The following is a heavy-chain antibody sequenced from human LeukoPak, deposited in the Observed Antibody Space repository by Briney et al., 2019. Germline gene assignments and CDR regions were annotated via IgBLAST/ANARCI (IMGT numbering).Heavy chain of an antibody. CDR2: INPSGGST. Sequence: ASVKVSCKASGYTFTGYYMHWVRQAPGQGLEWMGIINPSGGSTSYAQKFQGRVTMTRDTSTSTAYMELRSLRSDDTAVYYCAGDRTLDCSSTSCYESWFDPWGQGTLVTVSS. J-gene: IGHJ5*02. D-gene: IGHD2-2*01. V-gene: IGHV1-46*01. CDR1: GYTFTGYY. CDR3: AGDRTLDCSSTSCYESWFDP.